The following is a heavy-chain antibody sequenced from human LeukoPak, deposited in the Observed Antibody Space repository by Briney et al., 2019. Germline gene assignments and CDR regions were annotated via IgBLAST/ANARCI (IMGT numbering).Heavy chain of an antibody. Sequence: SETLSLTCTVSGDSISSYYWSWIRQPPGKGLEWIGYIYYSGSTNYNPSLKSRVTISVDTSKNQFSLKLSSVTAADTAVYYCARDRPNYYGSGSLNAFDIWGQGTMVTVSS. CDR2: IYYSGST. CDR3: ARDRPNYYGSGSLNAFDI. CDR1: GDSISSYY. D-gene: IGHD3-10*01. J-gene: IGHJ3*02. V-gene: IGHV4-59*01.